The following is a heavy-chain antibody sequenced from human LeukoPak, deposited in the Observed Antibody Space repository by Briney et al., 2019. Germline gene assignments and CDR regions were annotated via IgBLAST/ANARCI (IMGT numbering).Heavy chain of an antibody. CDR2: INPSGGST. CDR3: ALGHYCGGDCYSSYAFDI. CDR1: GYTFTSIY. J-gene: IGHJ3*02. V-gene: IGHV1-46*01. Sequence: VASVTVSCKASGYTFTSIYMHWVRQAPGQGLEWMGIINPSGGSTNYAQKFQGTVTMTRDTSTSTVYMELSSLRSEDTAVYYCALGHYCGGDCYSSYAFDIWGQGTMVTVSS. D-gene: IGHD2-21*02.